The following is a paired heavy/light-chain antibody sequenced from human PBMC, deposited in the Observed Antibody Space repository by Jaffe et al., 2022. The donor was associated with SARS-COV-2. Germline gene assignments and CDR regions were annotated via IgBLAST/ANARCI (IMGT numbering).Heavy chain of an antibody. CDR2: ISYDGRNK. CDR1: GFTFSSYA. J-gene: IGHJ3*02. CDR3: AREHYDILTGPEAFDI. V-gene: IGHV3-30*04. Sequence: QVQLVESGGGAVQPGRSLRLSCAASGFTFSSYAINWVRQAPGKGLEWVAVISYDGRNKYYADSVKGRFTISRDTSKNTLYLQMNSLTAEDTAVYYCAREHYDILTGPEAFDIWGQGTMVTVSS. D-gene: IGHD3-9*01.
Light chain of an antibody. Sequence: QSALTQPPSASGSPGQSVTISCTGTSSDVGGYNYVSWYQKYPGKAPKLMIYEVSKRPSGVPDRFSGSKSGNTASLTVSGLQAEDEADYYCTSYAGSNNLVFGEGTKLTVL. V-gene: IGLV2-8*01. CDR3: TSYAGSNNLV. CDR1: SSDVGGYNY. J-gene: IGLJ2*01. CDR2: EVS.